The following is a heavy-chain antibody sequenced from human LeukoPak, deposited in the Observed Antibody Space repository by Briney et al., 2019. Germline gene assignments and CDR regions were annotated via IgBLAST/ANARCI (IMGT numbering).Heavy chain of an antibody. J-gene: IGHJ2*01. CDR2: VVVGSGNT. Sequence: ASVKVSCKASGFTFTSSAVQWVRQARGQRLEWIGWVVVGSGNTNYAQKFQERVTITRDMSTSTAYMELCSLRSEDTAVYYCAADSRGYSYGAASNYWYFDLWGRGTLVTVSS. D-gene: IGHD5-18*01. CDR3: AADSRGYSYGAASNYWYFDL. V-gene: IGHV1-58*01. CDR1: GFTFTSSA.